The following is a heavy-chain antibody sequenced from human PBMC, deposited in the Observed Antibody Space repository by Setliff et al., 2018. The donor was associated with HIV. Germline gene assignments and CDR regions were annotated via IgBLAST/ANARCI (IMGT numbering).Heavy chain of an antibody. J-gene: IGHJ6*02. CDR3: VRGGGSGWRQNYYGMDV. Sequence: SETLSLTCAVYGDSFSGNYWSWIRQPPGKGLEWIGEINHNGVTNYSPSLKSRLTISIDTPKRQFSLKLTTATAADSGVYYWVRGGGSGWRQNYYGMDVWGQGTTVTVSS. V-gene: IGHV4-34*01. CDR2: INHNGVT. CDR1: GDSFSGNY. D-gene: IGHD6-19*01.